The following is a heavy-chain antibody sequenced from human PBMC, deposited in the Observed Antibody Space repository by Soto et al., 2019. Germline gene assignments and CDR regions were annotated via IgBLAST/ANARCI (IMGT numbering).Heavy chain of an antibody. CDR1: AGSIRSGDYY. CDR3: AGELGTLYFEH. Sequence: VQLQESGPGLVKPSQTLSLTCTVSAGSIRSGDYYWTRIRQPPGKGLEWIGYIDHSGSAYYNPSLKSRATISIDTSNNHFSLKMNAVTAADTAVYYCAGELGTLYFEHCGQGTLVTVSS. J-gene: IGHJ4*02. CDR2: IDHSGSA. D-gene: IGHD7-27*01. V-gene: IGHV4-30-4*01.